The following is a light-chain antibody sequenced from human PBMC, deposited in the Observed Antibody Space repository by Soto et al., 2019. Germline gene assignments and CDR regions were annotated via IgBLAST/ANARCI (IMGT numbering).Light chain of an antibody. CDR3: SSYAGSNNYV. CDR2: EVS. V-gene: IGLV2-8*01. J-gene: IGLJ1*01. CDR1: SSDVGAYNY. Sequence: QSALTHPPSASGSPGQSVTISCTGTSSDVGAYNYVSWYQFHAGKAPKLIVYEVSKRPSDVPDRFSASKSGNTASLTVSGLQTEDEADYYCSSYAGSNNYVFGIGTKLTV.